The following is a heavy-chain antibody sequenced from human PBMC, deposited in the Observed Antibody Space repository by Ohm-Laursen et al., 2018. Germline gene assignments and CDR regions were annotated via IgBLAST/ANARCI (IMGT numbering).Heavy chain of an antibody. V-gene: IGHV4-59*11. J-gene: IGHJ3*02. Sequence: SVTLSLTCTVSGAPINTHYWGWIRQPPGKGLVWIGYIYYSGTTNYNPSLKSRVTISLNTSKNQFSLKLSSVTAADTAVYYCARRGHAFDIWGQGTMVTVSS. CDR1: GAPINTHY. CDR2: IYYSGTT. CDR3: ARRGHAFDI.